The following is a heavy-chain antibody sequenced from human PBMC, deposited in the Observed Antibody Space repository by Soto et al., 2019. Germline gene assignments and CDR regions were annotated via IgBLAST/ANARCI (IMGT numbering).Heavy chain of an antibody. Sequence: SETRSLICAVYGGSFSDYYYSWIRQPPGKGLEWIGEINHRGSTNYNPSLKSRVTISVDTSKNQFSLKLTSVNAADTAVYYCARGRVGATNWNWFDPWGQGTLVTVSA. CDR1: GGSFSDYY. J-gene: IGHJ5*02. CDR2: INHRGST. V-gene: IGHV4-34*01. D-gene: IGHD1-26*01. CDR3: ARGRVGATNWNWFDP.